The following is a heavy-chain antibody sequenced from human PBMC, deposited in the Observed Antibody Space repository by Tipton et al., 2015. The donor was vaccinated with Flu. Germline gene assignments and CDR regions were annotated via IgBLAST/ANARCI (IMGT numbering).Heavy chain of an antibody. J-gene: IGHJ4*02. CDR3: AGASGSGTYVIYDS. CDR2: IYTSGTA. V-gene: IGHV4-4*07. CDR1: GGSMRSYY. Sequence: LRLSCTVSGGSMRSYYWSWVRRPAGKGLEWIGRIYTSGTANYNPSLKSRVTMSIDTSNEQFSLKLRSVTAADTAVYYCAGASGSGTYVIYDSWGQGTLVTVSS. D-gene: IGHD3-10*01.